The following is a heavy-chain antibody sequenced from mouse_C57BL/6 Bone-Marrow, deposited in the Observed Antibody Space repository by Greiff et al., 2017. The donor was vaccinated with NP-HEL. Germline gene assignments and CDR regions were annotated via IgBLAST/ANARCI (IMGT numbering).Heavy chain of an antibody. CDR3: AREAYYYGSPGYFDY. CDR1: GFTFSDYY. J-gene: IGHJ2*01. D-gene: IGHD1-1*01. CDR2: ISNGGGST. Sequence: DVMLVESGGGLVQPGGSLKLSCAASGFTFSDYYMYWVRQTPEKRLEWVAYISNGGGSTYYPDTVKGRFTISRDNAKNTLYLQMSRLKSEDTAMYYCAREAYYYGSPGYFDYWGQGTTLTVSS. V-gene: IGHV5-12*01.